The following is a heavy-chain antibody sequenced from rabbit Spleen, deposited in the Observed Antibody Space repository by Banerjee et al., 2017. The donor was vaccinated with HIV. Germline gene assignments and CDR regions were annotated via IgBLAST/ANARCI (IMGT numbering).Heavy chain of an antibody. CDR2: IDTNDGDT. V-gene: IGHV1S45*01. D-gene: IGHD8-1*01. CDR3: ARDIIGTSYDTIL. CDR1: GFSFSSNW. Sequence: LEESGGGLVKPGGTLTLTCTVSGFSFSSNWICWVRQAPGKGLEWIACIDTNDGDTDYANWPKGRFTISKTSSTTVTLQMTSLTAADTATYFCARDIIGTSYDTILWGPGTLVTVS. J-gene: IGHJ4*01.